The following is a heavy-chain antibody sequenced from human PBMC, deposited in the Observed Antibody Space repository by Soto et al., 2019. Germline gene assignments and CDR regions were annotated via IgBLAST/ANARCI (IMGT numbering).Heavy chain of an antibody. J-gene: IGHJ5*02. V-gene: IGHV3-33*01. CDR1: GFTFSNYG. CDR2: IGYDGSNK. Sequence: QVQLVESGGGVVQPERSLRLSCAASGFTFSNYGMHWVRQAPGKGLEWVAVIGYDGSNKYYADSVKGRFTISRDNTKNTLYLQMNSLRAEDTAVYYCARDESCSTSNCYPYFDPWGQGTLVTVSS. D-gene: IGHD2-2*01. CDR3: ARDESCSTSNCYPYFDP.